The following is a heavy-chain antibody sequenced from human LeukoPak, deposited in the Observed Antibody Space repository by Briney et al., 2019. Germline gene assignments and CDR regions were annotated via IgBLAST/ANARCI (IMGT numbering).Heavy chain of an antibody. V-gene: IGHV4-31*03. CDR2: VYYSGST. J-gene: IGHJ3*02. CDR1: GGSINSGGYF. CDR3: TRDQTYYDSSGEKYDAFDI. D-gene: IGHD3-22*01. Sequence: KPSQTLSLTCTVSGGSINSGGYFWSWIRQVPGKGLEWIGFVYYSGSTYYNPSLQSRITISVDTSKNQFSLKLSSVTAADTAVYYCTRDQTYYDSSGEKYDAFDIWGQGTMVTVSS.